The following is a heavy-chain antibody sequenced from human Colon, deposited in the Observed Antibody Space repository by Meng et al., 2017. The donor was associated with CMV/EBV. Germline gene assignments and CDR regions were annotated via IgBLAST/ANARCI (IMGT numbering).Heavy chain of an antibody. D-gene: IGHD5-18*01. CDR3: ARDQGQYTNYVYY. V-gene: IGHV3-9*01. CDR2: ITWNSGTL. Sequence: SLKISCAASGFNFDNCAMHWVRQPPGKGLEWVSSITWNSGTLAYADSVKGRFTVSRDNTKNSLYLQMNSLRAEDTAVYYCARDQGQYTNYVYYWGQGTLVTVSS. CDR1: GFNFDNCA. J-gene: IGHJ4*02.